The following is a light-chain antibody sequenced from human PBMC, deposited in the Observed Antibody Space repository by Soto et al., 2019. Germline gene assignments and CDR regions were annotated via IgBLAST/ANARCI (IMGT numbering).Light chain of an antibody. CDR1: QSVGNNF. Sequence: EIVLTQSPGTLSLSPGERAALSCRASQSVGNNFLGWYQQKPGQSPRLLIYHATNRATGIPDRFSGTASGTDLTLTISRLEPEDFAMYYCHQYASSRLTFGGGTKVEIK. CDR2: HAT. J-gene: IGKJ4*01. V-gene: IGKV3-20*01. CDR3: HQYASSRLT.